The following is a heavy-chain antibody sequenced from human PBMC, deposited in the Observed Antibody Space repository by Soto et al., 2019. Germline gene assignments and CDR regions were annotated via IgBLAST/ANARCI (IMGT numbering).Heavy chain of an antibody. V-gene: IGHV2-5*02. CDR3: AHNPSYRPNWDIRDDWFDP. CDR1: GFSLTTSGVG. J-gene: IGHJ5*02. Sequence: QITLNESGPALVKPTQTLTLTCTFSGFSLTTSGVGVHWLRQPPGKALEWLAVIYGDDDKRYNPSLETRLTNTKDTSNNQVVLTMTNMDPLDTATYYCAHNPSYRPNWDIRDDWFDPWGQGTLVTVSS. D-gene: IGHD1-1*01. CDR2: IYGDDDK.